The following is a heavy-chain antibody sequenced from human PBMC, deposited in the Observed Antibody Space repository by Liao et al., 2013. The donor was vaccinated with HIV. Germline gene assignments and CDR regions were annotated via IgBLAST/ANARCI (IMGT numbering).Heavy chain of an antibody. Sequence: QLQVQESGPGLVKPSETLSLTCTVSGDSISSNSYYWGWIRQPPGKGLEWIGSIYYSGNTYYNPSLKSRVTISIDTSKNQFSLKLSSVTAADTAIYYCARVSPGDADGDFWGQGALVTVST. V-gene: IGHV4-39*07. CDR2: IYYSGNT. D-gene: IGHD7-27*01. CDR1: GDSISSNSYY. CDR3: ARVSPGDADGDF. J-gene: IGHJ4*02.